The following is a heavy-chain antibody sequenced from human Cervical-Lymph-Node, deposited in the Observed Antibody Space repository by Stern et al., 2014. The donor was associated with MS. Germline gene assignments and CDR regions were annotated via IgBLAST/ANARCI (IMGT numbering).Heavy chain of an antibody. J-gene: IGHJ4*02. CDR1: GFTFDDYA. V-gene: IGHV3-9*01. CDR2: INWNSGTL. D-gene: IGHD6-19*01. Sequence: EVQLEESGGGLVQPGRSLRLSCAASGFTFDDYAMHWVRQAPGKGLEWVSGINWNSGTLGYADYVKGRFTISRDNAKNSLYLQMNSLRAEDTALYYCARVVAGIAVSGSYFDYWGQGTLVTVSS. CDR3: ARVVAGIAVSGSYFDY.